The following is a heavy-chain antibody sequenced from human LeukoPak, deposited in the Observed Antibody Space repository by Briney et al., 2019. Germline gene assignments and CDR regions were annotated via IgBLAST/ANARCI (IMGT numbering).Heavy chain of an antibody. J-gene: IGHJ6*02. Sequence: SETLSLTCTVSGGSISSYYWGWIRQPPGKGLEWIGYIYYSGSTNYNPSLKSRVTISVDTSKNQFSLKLSSVTAADTAVYYCASASLPGIAVAGKRYYYYYGMDVWGQGTTVTVSS. CDR1: GGSISSYY. D-gene: IGHD6-19*01. CDR2: IYYSGST. CDR3: ASASLPGIAVAGKRYYYYYGMDV. V-gene: IGHV4-59*01.